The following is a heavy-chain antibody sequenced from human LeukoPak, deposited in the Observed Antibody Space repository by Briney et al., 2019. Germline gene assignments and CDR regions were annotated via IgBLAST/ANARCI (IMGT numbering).Heavy chain of an antibody. D-gene: IGHD3-10*01. CDR1: GFTFSDYY. Sequence: PGGSLRLSCAASGFTFSDYYMSWIRQAPGKGLEWVSYISSSGSTIYYADSVKGRFTISRDNAKNSLYLQMNSLRAEDTAVYYCARQQAWFGELNIGDYYYYMDVWGKGTTVTISS. CDR3: ARQQAWFGELNIGDYYYYMDV. J-gene: IGHJ6*03. V-gene: IGHV3-11*01. CDR2: ISSSGSTI.